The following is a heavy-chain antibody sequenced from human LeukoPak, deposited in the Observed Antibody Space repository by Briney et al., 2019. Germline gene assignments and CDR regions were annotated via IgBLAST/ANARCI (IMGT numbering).Heavy chain of an antibody. CDR2: ISGSGVYT. J-gene: IGHJ5*02. CDR1: GFTFDSYG. Sequence: HPGGSLRLSCAASGFTFDSYGMNWVRQAPGKGLEWVSGISGSGVYTYYADSVKGRFTISRDNSKNTLYLVMNSLRVDDTAVYYCARIVGAFGGGLDNWFDPWGQGTLVTVSS. D-gene: IGHD1-26*01. V-gene: IGHV3-23*01. CDR3: ARIVGAFGGGLDNWFDP.